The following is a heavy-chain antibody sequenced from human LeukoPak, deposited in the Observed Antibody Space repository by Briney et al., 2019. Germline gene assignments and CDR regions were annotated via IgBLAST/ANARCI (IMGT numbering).Heavy chain of an antibody. CDR1: GFTFSSYW. D-gene: IGHD6-6*01. J-gene: IGHJ4*02. Sequence: GGSLRLSCAASGFTFSSYWMSWVRQAPGKGLEWVANIKQDGGQKYYVDSVKGRFTISRDNANNLLYLQMNSLRAEDTAVYYCARESFAARWDWGQGTLVTVSS. CDR3: ARESFAARWD. CDR2: IKQDGGQK. V-gene: IGHV3-7*01.